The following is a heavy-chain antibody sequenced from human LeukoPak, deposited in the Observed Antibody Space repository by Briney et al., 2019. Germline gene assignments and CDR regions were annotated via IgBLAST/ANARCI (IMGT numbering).Heavy chain of an antibody. CDR2: IYLSGST. CDR3: ARVSISLFGVVTAHFDS. CDR1: GGSFSVSY. Sequence: SETLSLSCGVSGGSFSVSYWGWIRQPPRKGLEWVGEIYLSGSTQYNSSLTSRVSLSLDTSKNTSSLNLRSLTTADTAVYYCARVSISLFGVVTAHFDSWGQGTLVAVSS. V-gene: IGHV4-34*01. J-gene: IGHJ4*02. D-gene: IGHD3-3*01.